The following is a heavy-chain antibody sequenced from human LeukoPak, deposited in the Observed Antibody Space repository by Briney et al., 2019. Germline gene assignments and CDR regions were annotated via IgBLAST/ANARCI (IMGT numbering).Heavy chain of an antibody. CDR3: ASFTAQGYFDY. CDR2: IYHSGST. D-gene: IGHD3-16*01. J-gene: IGHJ4*02. CDR1: GGSISSGGYS. Sequence: PSQTPSLTCAVSGGSISSGGYSWSWIRQPPGKGLEWIGYIYHSGSTYYNPSLKSRVTISVDRSKNQFSLKLSSATAADTAVYYCASFTAQGYFDYWGQGTLVTVSS. V-gene: IGHV4-30-2*01.